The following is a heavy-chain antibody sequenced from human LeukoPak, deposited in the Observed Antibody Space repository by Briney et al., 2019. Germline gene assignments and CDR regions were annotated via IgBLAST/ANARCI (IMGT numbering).Heavy chain of an antibody. CDR2: IYESGST. D-gene: IGHD2-15*01. J-gene: IGHJ4*02. Sequence: SETLSLTCAVYGESLNSYRWSWIRQPPGKGLEWIGEIYESGSTEYNPSLKSRVTISMVPSKQQFSLSLTSVTAADTAVYYCARGAWATRLGSWGLGTPVIVSS. CDR3: ARGAWATRLGS. V-gene: IGHV4-34*01. CDR1: GESLNSYR.